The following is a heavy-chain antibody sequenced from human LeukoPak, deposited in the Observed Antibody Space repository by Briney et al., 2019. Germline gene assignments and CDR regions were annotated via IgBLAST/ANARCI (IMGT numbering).Heavy chain of an antibody. CDR1: GGTFSSYA. Sequence: SVNVSCKPSGGTFSSYAISWVRQAPGQGLEWMGGIIPIFGRTSYAQKFRDRVTITADKSTSTAYMELSSLRSDDTAVYYCARGRTVTTNGYFDYWGQGTLVTVSS. CDR2: IIPIFGRT. D-gene: IGHD4-17*01. J-gene: IGHJ4*02. CDR3: ARGRTVTTNGYFDY. V-gene: IGHV1-69*06.